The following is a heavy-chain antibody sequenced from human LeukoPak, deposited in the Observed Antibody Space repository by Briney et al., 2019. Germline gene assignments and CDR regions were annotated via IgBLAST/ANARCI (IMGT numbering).Heavy chain of an antibody. CDR2: IKQDAGET. CDR1: GFTLSSYW. Sequence: PGGSLRLSCAASGFTLSSYWMSWVRPAPGKGLERMASIKQDAGETRYVDSGKGRFTILRDNPETSLFLHMNSLRAEDTAVYYCARYGLGDTFDIWGHGTVVTASS. CDR3: ARYGLGDTFDI. J-gene: IGHJ3*02. V-gene: IGHV3-7*01. D-gene: IGHD4-17*01.